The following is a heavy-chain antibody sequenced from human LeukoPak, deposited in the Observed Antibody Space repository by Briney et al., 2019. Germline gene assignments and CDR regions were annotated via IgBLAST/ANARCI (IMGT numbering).Heavy chain of an antibody. V-gene: IGHV3-48*04. J-gene: IGHJ3*02. CDR2: ISSRSSTM. CDR1: GFTFSSYS. D-gene: IGHD3-22*01. Sequence: PGGSLRLSCAASGFTFSSYSMNWARQAPGKGLEWVSYISSRSSTMYYADSVKGRFTISRDNAKNSLYLQMNSLRAEDTAVYFCARAQRSSLNYYDSSGYRCSFDIWGQGTMVTVSS. CDR3: ARAQRSSLNYYDSSGYRCSFDI.